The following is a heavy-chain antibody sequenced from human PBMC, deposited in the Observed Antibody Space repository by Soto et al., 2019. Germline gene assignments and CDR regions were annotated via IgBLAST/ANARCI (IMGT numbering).Heavy chain of an antibody. CDR1: GFSLSSTRMA. J-gene: IGHJ4*02. V-gene: IGHV2-5*02. Sequence: QITLKESGPTLVKPTQTLTLTCTFSGFSLSSTRMAVGWIRQPPGKALEWVALNYWDDDKRYSPFLKSRLTITKDSSKNQVVLTMSKMDPVDTARYYCAHIVVAGLGYYFDYWGQGTLVTVSS. CDR2: NYWDDDK. CDR3: AHIVVAGLGYYFDY. D-gene: IGHD6-19*01.